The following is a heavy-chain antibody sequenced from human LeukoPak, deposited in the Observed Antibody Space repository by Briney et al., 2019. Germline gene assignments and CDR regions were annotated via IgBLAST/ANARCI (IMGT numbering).Heavy chain of an antibody. CDR2: IYVTGT. CDR1: GVSIGTYY. J-gene: IGHJ6*03. D-gene: IGHD3-16*02. V-gene: IGHV4-59*08. CDR3: ARHIGGGIEDMDV. Sequence: SETLSRTCTVSGVSIGTYYWSWIRQSPGQGLEWIGYIYVTGTRYNPYLQSRVTISVDRSRNQFYLKMSSVTAADTAVYYCARHIGGGIEDMDVWGKGTKVIVSS.